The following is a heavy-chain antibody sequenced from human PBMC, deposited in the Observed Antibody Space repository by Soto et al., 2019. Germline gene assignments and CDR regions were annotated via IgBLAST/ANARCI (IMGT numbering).Heavy chain of an antibody. CDR3: ARAAPPSGYDHYFDY. CDR1: GGTFSSYA. CDR2: IIPIFGTA. D-gene: IGHD5-12*01. J-gene: IGHJ4*02. V-gene: IGHV1-69*13. Sequence: SVKVSCKASGGTFSSYAISWVRQVPGQGLEWMGGIIPIFGTANYAQKFQGRVTITADESTRTAYMELSSLRSEDTAVYYCARAAPPSGYDHYFDYWGQGTLVTVSS.